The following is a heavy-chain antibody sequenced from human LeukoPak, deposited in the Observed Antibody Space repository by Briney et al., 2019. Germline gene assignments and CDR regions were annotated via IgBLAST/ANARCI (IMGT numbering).Heavy chain of an antibody. CDR1: GYSFTSYW. D-gene: IGHD2-2*01. CDR2: IYPGDSDT. J-gene: IGHJ6*02. CDR3: ARWGQDQLPQGMDV. Sequence: KRGESLKISCKGAGYSFTSYWIGGVRQMPGKGLEWMGIIYPGDSDTRYSPSFQGQVTIPADKSLSTAYLQWRSLKASDTAMYYCARWGQDQLPQGMDVWGQGTTVTVSS. V-gene: IGHV5-51*01.